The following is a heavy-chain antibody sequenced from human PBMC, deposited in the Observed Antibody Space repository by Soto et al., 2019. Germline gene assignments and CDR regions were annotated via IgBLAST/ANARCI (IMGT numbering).Heavy chain of an antibody. CDR2: INHSGST. CDR1: GGSFSGYY. V-gene: IGHV4-34*01. Sequence: SETLSLTCAVYGGSFSGYYWSWIRQPPGKGLEWIGEINHSGSTNYNPSLKSRVTISVDTSKNQFSLKLSSVTAADTAVYYCARRGYSYGFAYWGQGTLVTVSS. CDR3: ARRGYSYGFAY. D-gene: IGHD5-18*01. J-gene: IGHJ4*02.